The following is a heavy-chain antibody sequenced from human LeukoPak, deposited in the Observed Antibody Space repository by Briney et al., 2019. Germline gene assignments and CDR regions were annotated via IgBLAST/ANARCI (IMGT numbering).Heavy chain of an antibody. D-gene: IGHD1-14*01. V-gene: IGHV3-20*04. CDR1: RFTFDDYG. Sequence: PGGSLRLSCADSRFTFDDYGMRGVRHAPEKGLEWGSRINWNGGNTGDAESVKVRFTSARDNAKKSLYLQRISLRAEDAALYYCARDGRRGFDYWGQGTLVTVSS. CDR3: ARDGRRGFDY. CDR2: INWNGGNT. J-gene: IGHJ4*02.